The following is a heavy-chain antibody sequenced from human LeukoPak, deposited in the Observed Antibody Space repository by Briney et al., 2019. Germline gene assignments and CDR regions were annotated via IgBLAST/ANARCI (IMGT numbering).Heavy chain of an antibody. V-gene: IGHV3-15*01. CDR1: KFTFRDAW. CDR2: VKSKVDGETT. CDR3: TTHYDVLTGYYRADWFDP. J-gene: IGHJ5*02. Sequence: GGSLRLSCVGSKFTFRDAWMSWVRQAPGKGLEWVGRVKSKVDGETTDYASSVKVRFTVSRDDSKNMVFLQMNSLQTEDTAVYFCTTHYDVLTGYYRADWFDPWGQGTLVTVSS. D-gene: IGHD3/OR15-3a*01.